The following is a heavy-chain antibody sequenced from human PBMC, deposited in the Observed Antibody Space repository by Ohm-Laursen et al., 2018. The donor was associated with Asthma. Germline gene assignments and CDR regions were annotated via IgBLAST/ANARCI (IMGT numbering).Heavy chain of an antibody. CDR1: GYTFTSYA. V-gene: IGHV1-3*01. Sequence: ASVKVSCKASGYTFTSYAMHWVRQAPGQRLEWMGWINAGNGNTKYSQKFQGRVTITRDTSASTAYMELSSPRSEDTAVYYCARDHYYGSGSYYDYFDYWGQGTLVTVSS. CDR2: INAGNGNT. CDR3: ARDHYYGSGSYYDYFDY. J-gene: IGHJ4*02. D-gene: IGHD3-10*01.